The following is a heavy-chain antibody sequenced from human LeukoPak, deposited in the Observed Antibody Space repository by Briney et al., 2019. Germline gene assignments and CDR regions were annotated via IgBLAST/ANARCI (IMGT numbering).Heavy chain of an antibody. J-gene: IGHJ4*02. V-gene: IGHV1-46*01. CDR3: ARDPSGDYGDLRFDS. CDR1: GYTFISYY. CDR2: INPSGGST. Sequence: ASVKVSCKASGYTFISYYLHWVRQAPGQGLEWMGVINPSGGSTRYAQKFQGRVTMTRDTSTSTVYMELSSLRSEDTAVYHCARDPSGDYGDLRFDSWGQGTLVTVSS. D-gene: IGHD4-17*01.